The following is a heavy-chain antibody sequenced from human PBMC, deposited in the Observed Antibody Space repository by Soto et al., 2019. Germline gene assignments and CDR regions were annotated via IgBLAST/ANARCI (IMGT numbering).Heavy chain of an antibody. V-gene: IGHV4-31*03. Sequence: SETLSLTCTVSGGSISSGGYYWSWIRQHPGKGLEWIGYIYYSGSTYYNPSLKSRVTISVDTSKNQFSLKLSSVTAADTAVYYCARLGRFGSSDYWGQGTLVTVSS. J-gene: IGHJ4*02. D-gene: IGHD2-2*01. CDR3: ARLGRFGSSDY. CDR1: GGSISSGGYY. CDR2: IYYSGST.